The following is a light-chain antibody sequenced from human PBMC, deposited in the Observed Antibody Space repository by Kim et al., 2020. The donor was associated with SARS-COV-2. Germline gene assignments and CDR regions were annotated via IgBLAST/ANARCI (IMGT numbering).Light chain of an antibody. CDR3: QVWDISSDHPGV. V-gene: IGLV3-21*04. CDR1: NIGSKS. CDR2: YDS. Sequence: SYELTQPPSVSVAPGKTARITCGGNNIGSKSVHWYQQKPGQAPVLVIYYDSDRPSGIPERFSGSNSGNTATLTISRVEAGDEADYYCQVWDISSDHPGVFGGGTQLTVL. J-gene: IGLJ3*02.